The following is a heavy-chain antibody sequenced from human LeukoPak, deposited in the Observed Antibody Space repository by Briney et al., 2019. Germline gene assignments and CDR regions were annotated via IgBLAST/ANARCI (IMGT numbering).Heavy chain of an antibody. Sequence: PGGSLRLSCAASGFTFSSYGMHWVRQAPGKGLEWVAVISYDGSNKYYADSVKGRFTISRDNSKNTLYLQMNSLRAEDTAVYYCAKDKSSSWYSLFDYWGQGTLVTVSS. J-gene: IGHJ4*02. V-gene: IGHV3-30*18. CDR1: GFTFSSYG. CDR2: ISYDGSNK. D-gene: IGHD6-13*01. CDR3: AKDKSSSWYSLFDY.